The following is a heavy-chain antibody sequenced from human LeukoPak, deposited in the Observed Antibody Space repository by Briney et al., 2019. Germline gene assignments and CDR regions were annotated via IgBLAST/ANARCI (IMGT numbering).Heavy chain of an antibody. D-gene: IGHD3-9*01. J-gene: IGHJ6*03. V-gene: IGHV4-39*07. CDR1: GGSISSSSYY. CDR3: ARVGYYDILTGYYSTTNYYMDV. CDR2: IYYSGST. Sequence: PSETLSLTCTVSGGSISSSSYYWGWIRQPPGKGLEWIGSIYYSGSTYYNPSLKSRVTISVDTSKNQFSLKLSSVTAADTAVYYCARVGYYDILTGYYSTTNYYMDVWGKGTTVTVSS.